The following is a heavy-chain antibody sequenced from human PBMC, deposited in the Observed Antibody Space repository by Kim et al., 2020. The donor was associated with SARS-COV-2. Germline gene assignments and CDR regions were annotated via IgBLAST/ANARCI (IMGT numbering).Heavy chain of an antibody. CDR1: GYIFNGYY. J-gene: IGHJ4*01. CDR3: ARHVGAFDFWSGRHLHCFDH. V-gene: IGHV1-2*02. Sequence: ASVKVSCTTSGYIFNGYYIHWVRLAPGQGPEWMGWINPDRDVTNYAQKFQGRITMTRDKSTSTAYMELRGLRSDDTAAYYCARHVGAFDFWSGRHLHCFDHWGQGTLVTVSS. D-gene: IGHD3-3*01. CDR2: INPDRDVT.